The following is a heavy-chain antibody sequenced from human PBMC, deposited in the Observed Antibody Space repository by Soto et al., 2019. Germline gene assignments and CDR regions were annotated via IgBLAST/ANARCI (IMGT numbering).Heavy chain of an antibody. V-gene: IGHV4-39*01. D-gene: IGHD1-26*01. CDR3: ATQEVGGTYVYTFDP. CDR2: IYYSGST. Sequence: QPPGKGLEWIGSIYYSGSTYYNPSLKSRVTISVDTSKNQFSLKLSSVTAADTAVYYCATQEVGGTYVYTFDPLGQVTLVPVS. J-gene: IGHJ5*02.